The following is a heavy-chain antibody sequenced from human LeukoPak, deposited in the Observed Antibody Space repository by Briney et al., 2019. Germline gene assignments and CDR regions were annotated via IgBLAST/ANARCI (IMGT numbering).Heavy chain of an antibody. CDR2: IYYSGST. Sequence: SETLSLTCTVSGGSISSSSYYWGWIRQPPGKGLEWIGSIYYSGSTYYNPSLKSRVTISVDRSKNNFSLRLNSVTAADTAVYYCVSSTPFRVDNWGQGTLVTVSS. V-gene: IGHV4-39*07. J-gene: IGHJ4*02. CDR1: GGSISSSSYY. CDR3: VSSTPFRVDN. D-gene: IGHD4-23*01.